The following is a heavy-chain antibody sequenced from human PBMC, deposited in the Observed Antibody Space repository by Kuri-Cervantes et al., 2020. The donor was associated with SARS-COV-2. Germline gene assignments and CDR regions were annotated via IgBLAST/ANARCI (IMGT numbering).Heavy chain of an antibody. J-gene: IGHJ6*02. D-gene: IGHD6-19*01. V-gene: IGHV1-2*04. Sequence: ASVKVSCKASGYTFTGYYMHWVRQAPGQGLEWMGWINPNSGGTNYAQKFQGWVTMTRDTSISTAYMELSRLRSDDTAVYYCARDELRSSGWPRGGGMDVWGQGTTVTVSS. CDR1: GYTFTGYY. CDR2: INPNSGGT. CDR3: ARDELRSSGWPRGGGMDV.